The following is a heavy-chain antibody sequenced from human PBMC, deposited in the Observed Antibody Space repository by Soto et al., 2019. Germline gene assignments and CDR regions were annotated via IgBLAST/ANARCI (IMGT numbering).Heavy chain of an antibody. D-gene: IGHD4-17*01. CDR3: AKIPYDYGDSFEYMDV. J-gene: IGHJ6*02. CDR2: ISGSGGST. Sequence: PGGSLRLSCAASGFTFSSYAMSWVRQAPGKGLEWVSAISGSGGSTYYADSVKGRFTISRDNSKNTLYLQMNSLRAEDTAVYYCAKIPYDYGDSFEYMDVWGQGTTVTVSS. CDR1: GFTFSSYA. V-gene: IGHV3-23*01.